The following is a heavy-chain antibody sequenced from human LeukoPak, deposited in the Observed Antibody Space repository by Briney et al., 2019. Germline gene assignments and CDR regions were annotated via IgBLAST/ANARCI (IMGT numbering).Heavy chain of an antibody. D-gene: IGHD3-22*01. CDR3: ARDHPYYYDSSGYLNY. CDR1: GGTFSSYA. CDR2: IIPIFGTA. V-gene: IGHV1-69*06. J-gene: IGHJ4*02. Sequence: ASVKVSCKASGGTFSSYAISWVRQAPGQGLEWMGGIIPIFGTANYAQKFQGRVTITADKSTSTAYMELSSLRSEDTAVYYCARDHPYYYDSSGYLNYWGQGTLVTVSS.